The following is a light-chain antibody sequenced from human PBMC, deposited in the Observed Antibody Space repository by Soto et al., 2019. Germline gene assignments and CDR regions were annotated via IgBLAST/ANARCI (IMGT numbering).Light chain of an antibody. J-gene: IGKJ2*01. Sequence: EIVLTQSPATLSLAPGEGATLSCRASQSVSTYLAWYQQKPGQAPRLLIYDTSNRATGIPARFSGSGSGTDFTLTISSLEPEDFAVYYCQQRSDWHPGYTFGQGTKVDIX. V-gene: IGKV3-11*01. CDR1: QSVSTY. CDR2: DTS. CDR3: QQRSDWHPGYT.